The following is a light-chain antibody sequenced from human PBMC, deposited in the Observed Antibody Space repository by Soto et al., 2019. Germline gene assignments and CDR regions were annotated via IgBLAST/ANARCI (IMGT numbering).Light chain of an antibody. Sequence: DIQMTQSPSTLSASVGDRVTITCRASQSIDRWLAWYQQRPGKAPRLLLYDASNLEGGVPSRFSGSGSGTEFALTISSLQSDDFAPYYCQQYRSYSLTFGGGTKLEIK. CDR1: QSIDRW. V-gene: IGKV1-5*01. CDR3: QQYRSYSLT. J-gene: IGKJ4*01. CDR2: DAS.